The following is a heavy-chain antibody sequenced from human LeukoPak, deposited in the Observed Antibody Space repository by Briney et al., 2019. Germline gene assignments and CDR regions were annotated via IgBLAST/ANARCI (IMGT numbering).Heavy chain of an antibody. CDR3: ARLSKGRYFDYIFDH. V-gene: IGHV4-39*01. D-gene: IGHD3-9*01. J-gene: IGHJ4*02. Sequence: SGTLSLICTVSGDSVSSSYYYWGWIRQPPGQGLEWIGNVYYSGSTYYSPSLKSRVSMSVDTSKNQLSLKMSSVTAADTAVYYCARLSKGRYFDYIFDHWGQGTLVTVSS. CDR1: GDSVSSSYYY. CDR2: VYYSGST.